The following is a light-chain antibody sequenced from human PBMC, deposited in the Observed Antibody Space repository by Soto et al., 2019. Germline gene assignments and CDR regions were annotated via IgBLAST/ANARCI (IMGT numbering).Light chain of an antibody. J-gene: IGKJ1*01. CDR2: DTS. V-gene: IGKV3-20*01. CDR3: QQYGSSPGT. Sequence: EIGLTQSPGTLSLSPCERATLSCSASQSVRDRYLAWYQQKPGQALSLLIYDTSTRATGVPDRFSGSGSGTDFALTIRRVEPEDFAIYFCQQYGSSPGTFGQGTKVEI. CDR1: QSVRDRY.